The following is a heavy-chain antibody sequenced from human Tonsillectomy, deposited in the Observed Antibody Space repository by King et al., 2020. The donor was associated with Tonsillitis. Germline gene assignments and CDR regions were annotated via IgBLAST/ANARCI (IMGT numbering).Heavy chain of an antibody. CDR1: GGSISSSDHY. CDR2: MYYSGTI. CDR3: ARSVSGSFDY. D-gene: IGHD2-15*01. J-gene: IGHJ4*02. Sequence: QLQESGPGVVKPSETLSLTCTVSGGSISSSDHYWAWIRQPPGKGLGWIGYMYYSGTIFYNPSLKSRITISGGTSENRFSLKLSSVTAADAAVYFCARSVSGSFDYWGQGALVTVSS. V-gene: IGHV4-39*01.